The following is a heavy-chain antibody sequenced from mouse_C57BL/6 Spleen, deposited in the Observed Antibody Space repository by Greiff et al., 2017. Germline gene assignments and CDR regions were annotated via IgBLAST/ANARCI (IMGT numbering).Heavy chain of an antibody. Sequence: EVKLVESGAELVRPGASVKLSCTASGFNIKDDYMHWVKQRPEQGLEWIGWIDPENGDTESASKFQGKATITADTSSNTAYLQLSSLTSEDTAVYYCTTGGLRQGNFDYWGQGTTLTVSS. D-gene: IGHD2-4*01. V-gene: IGHV14-4*01. CDR3: TTGGLRQGNFDY. CDR2: IDPENGDT. CDR1: GFNIKDDY. J-gene: IGHJ2*01.